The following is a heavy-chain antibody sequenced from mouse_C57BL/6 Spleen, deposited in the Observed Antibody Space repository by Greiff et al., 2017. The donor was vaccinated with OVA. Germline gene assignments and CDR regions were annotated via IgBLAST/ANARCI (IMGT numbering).Heavy chain of an antibody. CDR1: GFTFSSYA. CDR2: ISDGGSYT. D-gene: IGHD1-1*01. J-gene: IGHJ2*01. Sequence: EVKLVESGGGLVKPGGSLKLSCAASGFTFSSYAMSWVRQTPEKRLEWVATISDGGSYTYYPDNVKGRFTISRDNAKNNLYLQMSHLKSEDTAMYYCARDEAHYYGSSWGYWGQGTTLTVSS. V-gene: IGHV5-4*01. CDR3: ARDEAHYYGSSWGY.